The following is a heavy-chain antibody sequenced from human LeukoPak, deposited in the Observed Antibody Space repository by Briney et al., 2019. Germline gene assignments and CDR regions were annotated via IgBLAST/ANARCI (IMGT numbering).Heavy chain of an antibody. V-gene: IGHV4-31*03. CDR3: ARVVIGGYSSSYYYYYYMDV. D-gene: IGHD6-6*01. CDR1: GGSISNAAYY. J-gene: IGHJ6*03. Sequence: PSQTLSLTCTVSGGSISNAAYYWSWIRQHPGKGLEWIGYIYYSGSTYYNPSLKSRVTISVDTSKNQFSLKLSSVTAADTAVYYCARVVIGGYSSSYYYYYYMDVWGKGTTVTVSS. CDR2: IYYSGST.